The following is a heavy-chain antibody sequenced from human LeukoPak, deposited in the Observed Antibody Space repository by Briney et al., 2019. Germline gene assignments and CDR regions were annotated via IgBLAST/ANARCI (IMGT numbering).Heavy chain of an antibody. D-gene: IGHD7-27*01. J-gene: IGHJ4*02. CDR2: IYYSGST. CDR3: ARGSNWCDY. CDR1: GGSISSYY. Sequence: SETLSLTCTVSGGSISSYYWSWIRQPPGKGLEWIGYIYYSGSTNYNPSLKSRVTISVDTSKNQFSLKLSSVTAADTAVYYCARGSNWCDYWGQGVLVTVSS. V-gene: IGHV4-59*12.